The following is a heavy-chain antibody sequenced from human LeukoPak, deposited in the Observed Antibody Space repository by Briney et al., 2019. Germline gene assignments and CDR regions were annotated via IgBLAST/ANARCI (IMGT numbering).Heavy chain of an antibody. J-gene: IGHJ3*02. CDR2: INHSGST. Sequence: SETLSLTCAVYGGSFSGYYWSWIRQPPGKGLEWIGEINHSGSTNYNPSLKSRVTISVDRSKNQFSLKLSSVAAADTAVYYCARDSVPAWGAFDIWGQGTMVTVSS. CDR3: ARDSVPAWGAFDI. CDR1: GGSFSGYY. D-gene: IGHD3-16*01. V-gene: IGHV4-34*01.